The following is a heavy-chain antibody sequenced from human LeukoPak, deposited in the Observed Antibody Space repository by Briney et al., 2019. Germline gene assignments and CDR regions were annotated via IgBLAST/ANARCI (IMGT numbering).Heavy chain of an antibody. D-gene: IGHD6-19*01. CDR1: GYTFTSYV. J-gene: IGHJ5*02. CDR3: ARGAQWLVP. V-gene: IGHV1-18*01. Sequence: ASVKVSCKASGYTFTSYVISWARQAPGQGLEWMGWISGYDGNTKYAQKFQGRVTMTTDTFTSTAYMELRNLTSDDTAVFYCARGAQWLVPWGQGTLVTVSS. CDR2: ISGYDGNT.